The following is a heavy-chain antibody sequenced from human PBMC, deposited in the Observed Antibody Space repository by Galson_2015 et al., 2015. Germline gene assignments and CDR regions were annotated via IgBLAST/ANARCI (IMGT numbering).Heavy chain of an antibody. CDR3: AKDRGVTIFGVVN. J-gene: IGHJ4*02. CDR2: IWSDGSHK. CDR1: GFTFSNYG. Sequence: SLRLSCAASGFTFSNYGMHWVRQAPGKGLEWVAVIWSDGSHKYYADSVKGRFTIARDNSKNTVKLQMNSLRAEDTAVYYCAKDRGVTIFGVVNWGQGTLVTVSS. V-gene: IGHV3-33*06. D-gene: IGHD3-3*01.